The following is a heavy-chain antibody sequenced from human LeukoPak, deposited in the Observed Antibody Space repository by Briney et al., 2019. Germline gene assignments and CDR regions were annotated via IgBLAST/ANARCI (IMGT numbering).Heavy chain of an antibody. J-gene: IGHJ6*03. V-gene: IGHV4-30-4*01. Sequence: SQTLSLTCTVSGGSISSGDYYWRWIRQPPGKGLEWIGYIYYSGSTYYNPSLKSRVTISVDTSKNQFSLKLSSVTAADTAVYYCARAYCSSTSCYGGDYYYYMDVWGKGTTVTVSS. CDR1: GGSISSGDYY. D-gene: IGHD2-2*01. CDR2: IYYSGST. CDR3: ARAYCSSTSCYGGDYYYYMDV.